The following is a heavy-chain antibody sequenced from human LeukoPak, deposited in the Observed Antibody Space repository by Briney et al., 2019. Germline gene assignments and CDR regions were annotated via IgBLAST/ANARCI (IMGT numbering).Heavy chain of an antibody. Sequence: GGSLRLSCRGSGFTFGDHAMSWVRQAPEKGLEWVGFIRSKAYRGTTEYAASVKGRFTISRDDSASIAYLQMNSLKTEDTAVYYCARGPIQLWIHNAMDVWGQGTTVTVSS. V-gene: IGHV3-49*04. CDR3: ARGPIQLWIHNAMDV. J-gene: IGHJ6*02. CDR2: IRSKAYRGTT. D-gene: IGHD5-18*01. CDR1: GFTFGDHA.